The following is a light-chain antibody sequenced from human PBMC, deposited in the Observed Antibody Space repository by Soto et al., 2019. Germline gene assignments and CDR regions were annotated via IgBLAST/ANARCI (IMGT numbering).Light chain of an antibody. CDR2: TTS. CDR1: QTVSKF. CDR3: QQTYSLPRT. J-gene: IGKJ1*01. Sequence: DIQMTQSPPSLSASVGDRVTITCRASQTVSKFLNRYQQKPGKAPDLLIYTTSTLHSGVPSRFSGSGSGTDFTLTISSLQPEDFATYYCQQTYSLPRTFGQGTKVDIK. V-gene: IGKV1-39*01.